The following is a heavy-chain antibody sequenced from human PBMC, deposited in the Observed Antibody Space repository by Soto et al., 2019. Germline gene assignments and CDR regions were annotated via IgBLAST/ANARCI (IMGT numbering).Heavy chain of an antibody. CDR2: ISYDGSNK. J-gene: IGHJ4*02. V-gene: IGHV3-30*18. D-gene: IGHD2-21*01. Sequence: QVQLVESGGGVVQPGRSLRLSCAASGFTFSSYGMHWVRQAPGKGLEWVAVISYDGSNKYYADSVKGRFTISRDNSKNTLYLQMNSLRAEDTAVYYCAKDAGIVVVIAIQTSVDYWGQGTLVTVSS. CDR1: GFTFSSYG. CDR3: AKDAGIVVVIAIQTSVDY.